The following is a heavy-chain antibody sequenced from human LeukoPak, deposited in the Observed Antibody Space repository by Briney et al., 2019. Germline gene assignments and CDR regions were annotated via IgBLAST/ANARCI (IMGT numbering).Heavy chain of an antibody. J-gene: IGHJ4*02. V-gene: IGHV7-4-1*02. CDR1: GYSFTTYA. CDR2: INPNTGNP. CDR3: ARAYQPLGGLSLPDY. Sequence: ASVKVSCKASGYSFTTYAMNWLRQAPGQGLEWMGWINPNTGNPTYAPGFTGRFVFSLDTSVSTAYLQISGLKADDTAVYYCARAYQPLGGLSLPDYWGQGTLVTVSS. D-gene: IGHD3-16*02.